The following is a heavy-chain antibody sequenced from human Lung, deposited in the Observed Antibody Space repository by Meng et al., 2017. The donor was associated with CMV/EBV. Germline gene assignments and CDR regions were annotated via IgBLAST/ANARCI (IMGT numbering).Heavy chain of an antibody. CDR1: GYTSTDYY. CDR2: VDPEDGET. Sequence: CKLSGYTSTDYYIHWVHQAPGKGLEWMGLVDPEDGETVYAEKFAGRLTILVDRSARSSSMELTSLQSADTAVFYCVTGGGDGYGYLGRWGQGTLVTVSS. CDR3: VTGGGDGYGYLGR. J-gene: IGHJ4*02. D-gene: IGHD5-18*01. V-gene: IGHV1-69-2*01.